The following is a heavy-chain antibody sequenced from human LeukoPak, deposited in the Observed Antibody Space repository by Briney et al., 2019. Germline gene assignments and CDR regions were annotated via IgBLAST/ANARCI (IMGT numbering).Heavy chain of an antibody. J-gene: IGHJ4*02. Sequence: GASVKVSCKASVGTFISYAISWVRHAPVEGLEWIGRNIPILDIENYAQKCQSRGTITANKSTSTAYMELSSLRSDDTAVYYCAREVGESGWYVPNDYWGQGTLVTVSS. CDR1: VGTFISYA. CDR3: AREVGESGWYVPNDY. V-gene: IGHV1-69*04. CDR2: NIPILDIE. D-gene: IGHD6-19*01.